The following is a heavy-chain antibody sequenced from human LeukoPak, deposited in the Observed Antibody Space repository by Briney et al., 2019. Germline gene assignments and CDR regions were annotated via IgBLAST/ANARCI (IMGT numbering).Heavy chain of an antibody. CDR3: VGLTGSYY. Sequence: GGSLRLSCAASGFTFSSYGMHWVRQAPGKGLEWVVFIRYDGSNKYYADSVKGRFTISRDNSKNTLYLQMNSLRAEDTAVYYCVGLTGSYYWGQGTLVTVSS. D-gene: IGHD3-9*01. J-gene: IGHJ4*02. V-gene: IGHV3-30*02. CDR1: GFTFSSYG. CDR2: IRYDGSNK.